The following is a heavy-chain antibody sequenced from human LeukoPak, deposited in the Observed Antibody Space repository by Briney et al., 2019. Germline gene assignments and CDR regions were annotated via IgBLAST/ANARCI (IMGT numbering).Heavy chain of an antibody. CDR3: ARSQNYYGSGDY. J-gene: IGHJ4*02. D-gene: IGHD3-10*01. V-gene: IGHV4-59*01. CDR1: GGSISSYY. CDR2: IYYSGST. Sequence: SETLSLTCTVSGGSISSYYWSWIRQPPGKALEWIGYIYYSGSTYYNPSLEGRVTISVDTSKNQFSVKLRSVTAADTAVYYCARSQNYYGSGDYWSQGTLVTVSS.